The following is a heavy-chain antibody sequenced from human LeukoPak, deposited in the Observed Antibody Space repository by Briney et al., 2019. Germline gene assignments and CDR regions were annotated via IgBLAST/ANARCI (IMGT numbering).Heavy chain of an antibody. J-gene: IGHJ1*01. D-gene: IGHD6-13*01. Sequence: SETLSLTCTVSGGSINGYYWTWMRQPAGKGLEWIGRIFTSGSTNYNPSLKSRVTMSIDTSKNQFSLKLTSVTAADTAVYYCGREGIAVAATGAVQHWGQGTLVTVSS. CDR3: GREGIAVAATGAVQH. CDR2: IFTSGST. CDR1: GGSINGYY. V-gene: IGHV4-4*07.